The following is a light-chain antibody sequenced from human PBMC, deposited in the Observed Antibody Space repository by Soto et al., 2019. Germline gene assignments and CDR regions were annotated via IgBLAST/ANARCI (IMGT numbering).Light chain of an antibody. CDR2: GAS. J-gene: IGKJ2*01. Sequence: EIVLTKSPGTLSLSPGEGATLACRASQSVSSSYLAWYHQKPGQAPRLLIYGASSRDTGIPDRFSGSGSGTDFTLTISRLDPGDFAVYYCQQYGGSPGTFGQGTKLELK. CDR1: QSVSSSY. V-gene: IGKV3-20*01. CDR3: QQYGGSPGT.